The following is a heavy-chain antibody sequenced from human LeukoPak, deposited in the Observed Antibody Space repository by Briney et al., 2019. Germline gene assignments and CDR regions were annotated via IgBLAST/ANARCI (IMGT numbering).Heavy chain of an antibody. CDR2: ISSSSSTI. Sequence: GGSLRLSCAASGFTFSSYSMNWVRQAPGKGLEWVSYISSSSSTIYYADSVKGRFTISRDNAKNSLYLQMNSLRAEDTAVYYCARGDGSYRDWYFDLWGRGTLVTVSS. J-gene: IGHJ2*01. CDR3: ARGDGSYRDWYFDL. V-gene: IGHV3-48*04. CDR1: GFTFSSYS. D-gene: IGHD1-26*01.